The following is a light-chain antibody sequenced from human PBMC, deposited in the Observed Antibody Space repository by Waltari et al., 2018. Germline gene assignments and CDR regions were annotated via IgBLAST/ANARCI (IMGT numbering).Light chain of an antibody. J-gene: IGLJ2*01. CDR3: QSADSSGTYVV. Sequence: CELPQPPSVSVSPGQRARITCFGDALPKQYAYWYQQKPGQAPVLVIYKDSERPSGIPERFSGSSSGTTVTLTISGVQAEDEADYYCQSADSSGTYVVFGGGTKLTVL. CDR1: ALPKQY. V-gene: IGLV3-25*03. CDR2: KDS.